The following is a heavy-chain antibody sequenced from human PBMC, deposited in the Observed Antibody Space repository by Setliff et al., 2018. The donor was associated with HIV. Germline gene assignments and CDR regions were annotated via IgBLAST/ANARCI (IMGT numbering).Heavy chain of an antibody. CDR2: FYTSGST. J-gene: IGHJ4*02. CDR1: GGSISSGSYY. CDR3: ARGDWYDFFDY. V-gene: IGHV4-61*02. Sequence: SETLSLTCTVSGGSISSGSYYWSWIRQPAGKGLEWIGRFYTSGSTNYSPSLKSRVTMSVDTSKNQFSLKLSSVTAADTAVYYCARGDWYDFFDYWGQGTLVTVTS. D-gene: IGHD6-19*01.